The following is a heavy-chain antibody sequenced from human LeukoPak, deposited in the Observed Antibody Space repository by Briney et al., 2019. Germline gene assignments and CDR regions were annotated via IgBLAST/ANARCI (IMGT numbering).Heavy chain of an antibody. CDR1: GGTFSSYA. Sequence: SVKVSCKASGGTFSSYAISWVRQAPGQGLEWMGRIIPILGIANYAQKFQGRVAITADKSTSTAYMELSSLRSEDTAVYYCAYSGSRDWFDPWGQGTLVTVSS. D-gene: IGHD1-26*01. J-gene: IGHJ5*02. CDR3: AYSGSRDWFDP. CDR2: IIPILGIA. V-gene: IGHV1-69*04.